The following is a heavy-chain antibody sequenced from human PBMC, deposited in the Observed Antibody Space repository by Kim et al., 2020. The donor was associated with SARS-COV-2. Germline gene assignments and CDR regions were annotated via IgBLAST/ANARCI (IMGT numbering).Heavy chain of an antibody. Sequence: YADSVKCRFTISRDNAKNSLYLQMNNLGPEDTAFYYCAKDRGATTYFGFENWGQGALVTVSS. CDR3: AKDRGATTYFGFEN. V-gene: IGHV3-9*01. J-gene: IGHJ4*02. D-gene: IGHD1-26*01.